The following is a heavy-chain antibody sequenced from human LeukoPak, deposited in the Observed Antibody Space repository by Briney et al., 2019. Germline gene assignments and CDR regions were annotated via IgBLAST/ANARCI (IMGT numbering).Heavy chain of an antibody. V-gene: IGHV3-33*06. J-gene: IGHJ4*02. CDR2: MWYDGSNK. D-gene: IGHD1-7*01. CDR3: AKDGDLSGTIDY. Sequence: PGGSLRLSCAASGFTFSNYGMHWVRQAPGKGLEWVAAMWYDGSNKYYADSVKGRFTISRDNSKNTLYLQMNSLRAEDTAVYYCAKDGDLSGTIDYWGQGTLVTVSS. CDR1: GFTFSNYG.